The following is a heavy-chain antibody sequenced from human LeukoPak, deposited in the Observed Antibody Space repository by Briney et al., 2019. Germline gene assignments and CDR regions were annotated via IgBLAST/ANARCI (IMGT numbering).Heavy chain of an antibody. CDR1: SGSISSGSYY. D-gene: IGHD5-18*01. V-gene: IGHV4-61*02. CDR3: AREGQGYSYGNFDY. Sequence: PSETLSLTCTVSSGSISSGSYYWSWIRQPAGKGLEWIGRIYTSGSTNYNPSLKSRVTISVDTSKNQFSLKLSSVTAADAAVHYCAREGQGYSYGNFDYWGQGTLVTVSS. J-gene: IGHJ4*02. CDR2: IYTSGST.